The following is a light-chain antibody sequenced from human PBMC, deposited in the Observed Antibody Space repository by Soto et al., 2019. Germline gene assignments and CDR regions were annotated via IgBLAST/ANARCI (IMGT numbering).Light chain of an antibody. CDR2: GAS. Sequence: ELVMTQSPATLSVSPGERAALSCRASQSIGSNLAWYQQKPGQAPRLLIFGASTRASGIPARFSGTGTGTEFTLTISSLQSLFVAVYFCQSHNISPETFVQGT. CDR3: QSHNISPET. CDR1: QSIGSN. V-gene: IGKV3-15*01. J-gene: IGKJ1*01.